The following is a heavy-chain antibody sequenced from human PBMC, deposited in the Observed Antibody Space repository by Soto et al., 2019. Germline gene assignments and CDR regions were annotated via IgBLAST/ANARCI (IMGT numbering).Heavy chain of an antibody. CDR1: GDSVSRNIHY. V-gene: IGHV4-61*01. CDR2: IYYAAST. CDR3: ARAHMTDYLHGVVASNWFDP. D-gene: IGHD3-9*01. J-gene: IGHJ5*02. Sequence: QLQLQESGPGLVKPSETLSLPCTVSGDSVSRNIHYWSWIRQPPGTQLQRIGYIYYAASTSYDMFLNSLASFSVNTSKTQLSLKVTSITAAAADVYYCARAHMTDYLHGVVASNWFDPWVRRTLVTVSP.